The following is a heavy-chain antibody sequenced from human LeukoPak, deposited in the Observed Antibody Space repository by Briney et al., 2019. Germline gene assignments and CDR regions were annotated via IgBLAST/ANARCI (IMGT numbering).Heavy chain of an antibody. Sequence: ASVKVSCKAYGYTFMSHGISWVRQAPGQGLEWMGWISGSSSNTNYAQRLQGRVTMTTDTSTTTAYMELRSLRSDDTAVYYCARATGTWGHDGFDIWGQGTVVTVSS. V-gene: IGHV1-18*01. CDR3: ARATGTWGHDGFDI. J-gene: IGHJ3*02. CDR1: GYTFMSHG. D-gene: IGHD3-16*01. CDR2: ISGSSSNT.